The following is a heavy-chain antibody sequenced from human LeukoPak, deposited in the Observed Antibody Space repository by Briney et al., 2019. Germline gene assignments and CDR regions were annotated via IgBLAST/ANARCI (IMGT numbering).Heavy chain of an antibody. CDR3: ATLRYCSSTSCSHPR. V-gene: IGHV4-59*01. Sequence: KPSETLSLTCTVSGGSISSYYWSWIRQPPGKGLEWIGYIYYSGSTNYNPSLKSRVTISVDTSKNQFSLKLSSVTAADTAVYYCATLRYCSSTSCSHPRWGQGTLVTVSS. D-gene: IGHD2-2*01. CDR2: IYYSGST. J-gene: IGHJ4*02. CDR1: GGSISSYY.